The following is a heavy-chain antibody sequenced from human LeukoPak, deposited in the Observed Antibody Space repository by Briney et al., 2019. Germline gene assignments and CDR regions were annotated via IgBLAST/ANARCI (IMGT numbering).Heavy chain of an antibody. CDR1: GFIFSNYA. CDR2: IWYDRTKK. D-gene: IGHD2-21*02. Sequence: GGSLRLSCAAPGFIFSNYAMHWVRQAPGKGLEWVAVIWYDRTKKFYADSVKGRFTLSRDNSKKTLYLQMNSLRVEDTAVYYCARGPNLLYCGSDCYPGIFDYWGQGTLVTVSS. V-gene: IGHV3-33*01. CDR3: ARGPNLLYCGSDCYPGIFDY. J-gene: IGHJ4*02.